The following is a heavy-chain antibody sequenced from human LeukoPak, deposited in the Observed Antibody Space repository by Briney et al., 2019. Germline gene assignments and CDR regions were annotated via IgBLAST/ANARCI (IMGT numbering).Heavy chain of an antibody. J-gene: IGHJ5*02. CDR3: SRDLLMYYSGSGEST. CDR2: INPHSGAT. CDR1: GYTFTSYG. D-gene: IGHD3-10*01. Sequence: GASVKVSGKASGYTFTSYGISWVRQAPGQGPEWMGWINPHSGATNYAQKFQGRVTMTRDTSISTAFMELSSLRSDDTAMYYCSRDLLMYYSGSGESTWGQGTQVTVSS. V-gene: IGHV1-2*02.